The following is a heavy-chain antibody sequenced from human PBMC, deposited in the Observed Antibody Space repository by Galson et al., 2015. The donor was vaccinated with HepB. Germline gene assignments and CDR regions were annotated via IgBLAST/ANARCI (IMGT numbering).Heavy chain of an antibody. D-gene: IGHD4-17*01. Sequence: SLRLSCAASGFTFSDYYMSWLRQAPGKGLEWLSYISSSTIDTNYADSVKGRFTISRDNVKNSLYLQMNSLRAEDTAVYYCARVADSDYGDHARFDSWGLGTLVTVSS. V-gene: IGHV3-11*06. CDR3: ARVADSDYGDHARFDS. CDR2: ISSSTIDT. J-gene: IGHJ4*02. CDR1: GFTFSDYY.